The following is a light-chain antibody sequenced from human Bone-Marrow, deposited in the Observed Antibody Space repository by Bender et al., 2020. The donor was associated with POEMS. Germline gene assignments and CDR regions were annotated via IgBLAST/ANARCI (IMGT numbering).Light chain of an antibody. V-gene: IGLV2-23*02. CDR2: EVS. Sequence: QSALTQPASVSGSPGQSITISCSGTSSDVGGYSLVSWYQQHPGKAPQLMIYEVSQRPSGVSNRFSGSKSGNSASLTISGLQAEDEADYYCCSYAGSTTFVVFGGGTKLTVL. CDR3: CSYAGSTTFVV. J-gene: IGLJ2*01. CDR1: SSDVGGYSL.